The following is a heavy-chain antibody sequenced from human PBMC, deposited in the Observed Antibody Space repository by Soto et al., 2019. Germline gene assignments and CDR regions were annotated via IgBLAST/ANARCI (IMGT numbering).Heavy chain of an antibody. CDR1: GFTFSDYY. CDR3: ARDFERNGDYYYGMDV. J-gene: IGHJ6*02. V-gene: IGHV3-11*01. D-gene: IGHD1-1*01. CDR2: ISSSGSTI. Sequence: GGSLRLSCAASGFTFSDYYMSWIRQAPGKGLEWVSYISSSGSTIYYADSVKGRFTISRDNAKNSLYLQMNSLRAEDTAVYYCARDFERNGDYYYGMDVWGQGTTVTVSS.